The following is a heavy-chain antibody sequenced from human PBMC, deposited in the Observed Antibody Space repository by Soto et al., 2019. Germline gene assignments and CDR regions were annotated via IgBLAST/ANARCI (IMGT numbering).Heavy chain of an antibody. V-gene: IGHV1-3*01. J-gene: IGHJ6*02. CDR1: GYTFTNYA. CDR3: ARNLEQQLALDV. CDR2: INAGNGNT. D-gene: IGHD6-13*01. Sequence: GASVKVSCKASGYTFTNYAIHWVRQAPGQRLEWMGWINAGNGNTKYSQNFQDRVTITRDTSASTAYMELSSLRSEDTAVYYCARNLEQQLALDVWGQGTTVTVSS.